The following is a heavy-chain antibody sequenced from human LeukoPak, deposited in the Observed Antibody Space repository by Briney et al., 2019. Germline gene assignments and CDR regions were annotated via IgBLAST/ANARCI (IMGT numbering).Heavy chain of an antibody. CDR1: GGSFSGYY. V-gene: IGHV4-34*01. CDR2: INHSGST. CDR3: ARAPSYYYYGMDV. Sequence: SETLSLTCAVYGGSFSGYYWSWIRQPPGKGLEWIGEINHSGSTNYNPSLKSRVTISVDTSKNQFSLKLSSVTAADTAVYYCARAPSYYYYGMDVWGQGTTVTVSS. J-gene: IGHJ6*02.